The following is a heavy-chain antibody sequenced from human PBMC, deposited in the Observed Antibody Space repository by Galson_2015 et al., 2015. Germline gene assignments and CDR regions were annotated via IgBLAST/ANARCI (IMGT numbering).Heavy chain of an antibody. CDR1: GYTLTSYS. V-gene: IGHV1-3*01. J-gene: IGHJ4*02. CDR3: GRQAMRATPLDY. Sequence: SVKVSCKASGYTLTSYSIHWVRQAPGQRLEWMGWITPADGNTKYSQRFQGRVTFTRDTSAGTAYMEVSRWTSEDTAVYYCGRQAMRATPLDYWGQGTLVTVPS. CDR2: ITPADGNT.